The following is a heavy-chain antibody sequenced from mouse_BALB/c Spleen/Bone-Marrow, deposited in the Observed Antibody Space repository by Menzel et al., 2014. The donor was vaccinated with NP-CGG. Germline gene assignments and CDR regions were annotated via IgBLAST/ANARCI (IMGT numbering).Heavy chain of an antibody. J-gene: IGHJ3*01. CDR1: GYAFTNYL. V-gene: IGHV1-54*01. CDR2: INPGSGGT. CDR3: ARRITVVVPTAY. Sequence: QVQLQQSGAELVRPGTSVKVSCKASGYAFTNYLIEWVKQRPGQGLEWIGVINPGSGGTNYNEELKGKATLTADKSSSTAYMQLSSLTSDDSAVYFCARRITVVVPTAYWGQGTLVTVSA. D-gene: IGHD1-1*01.